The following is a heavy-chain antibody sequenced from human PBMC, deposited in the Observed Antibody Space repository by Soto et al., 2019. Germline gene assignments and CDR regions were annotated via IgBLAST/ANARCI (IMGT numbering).Heavy chain of an antibody. Sequence: QVQLVQSGAEGKKPGASVKVSCKASGYTFTGYYMHWVRQAPGQGLEWMGWINPNSGGTNYAQKCQGWVTMTRDTSISTAYMELSRLRSDDTAVYYCAREDDASLYGMDVWGQGTTVTVSS. V-gene: IGHV1-2*04. J-gene: IGHJ6*02. D-gene: IGHD1-1*01. CDR1: GYTFTGYY. CDR2: INPNSGGT. CDR3: AREDDASLYGMDV.